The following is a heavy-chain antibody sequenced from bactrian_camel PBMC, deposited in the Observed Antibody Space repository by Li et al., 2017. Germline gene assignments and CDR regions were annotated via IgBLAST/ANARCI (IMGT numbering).Heavy chain of an antibody. V-gene: IGHV3S53*01. D-gene: IGHD4*01. CDR2: TGTDKI. J-gene: IGHJ6*01. Sequence: VQLVESGGGSVQTGGSLRLSCTYSGGSRNCIGWFRQAPGQEREVVAATGTDKIAYNDLVRGRFAFSQDNASNTVYLQMNSLQPEDTGTYVCALGFDYPPDFIYWGQGTQVTVS. CDR3: ALGFDYPPDFIY. CDR1: GGSRNC.